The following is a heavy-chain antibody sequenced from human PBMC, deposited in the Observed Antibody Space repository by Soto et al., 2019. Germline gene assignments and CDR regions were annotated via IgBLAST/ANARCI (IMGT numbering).Heavy chain of an antibody. Sequence: EVQLVESGGGLVQPGGSLGLSCAASGFTFSTYEMNWVRQAPGKGLEWVSYISSSGSTIYYADSVKGRFTISRDNAKNSLYLEMNSVRAEDTAVYYCATRSGGGGAFDFWGQGTMVTVSS. CDR1: GFTFSTYE. CDR2: ISSSGSTI. D-gene: IGHD3-10*01. J-gene: IGHJ3*01. V-gene: IGHV3-48*03. CDR3: ATRSGGGGAFDF.